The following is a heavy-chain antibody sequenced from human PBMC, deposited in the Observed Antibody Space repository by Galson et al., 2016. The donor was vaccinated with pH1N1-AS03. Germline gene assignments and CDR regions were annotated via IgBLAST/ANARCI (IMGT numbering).Heavy chain of an antibody. Sequence: QSGAEVKKPGESLKISCKVSGYNFMSYWIGWVRQMPGKGLEWLGIMYPEDSDVRYSPSLRGQVTISADKSISTAYLQRTSLEASDTAIYFCARPSPLGIPGRKGLYAFDLWGQGTKVTVSS. CDR2: MYPEDSDV. CDR1: GYNFMSYW. D-gene: IGHD7-27*01. V-gene: IGHV5-51*03. CDR3: ARPSPLGIPGRKGLYAFDL. J-gene: IGHJ3*01.